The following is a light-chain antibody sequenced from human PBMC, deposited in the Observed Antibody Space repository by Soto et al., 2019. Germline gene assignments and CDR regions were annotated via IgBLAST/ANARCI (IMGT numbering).Light chain of an antibody. CDR1: SSDVGGYNY. Sequence: QSALTQPPSASGSPGQSVTISCTGTSSDVGGYNYVSWYQQHPGKAPKLMIYEVSKRPSGVPDRFSGSKSGNTASLTVSGLQAEDEADYYCSSYAGSNNLVFGTGTKLTAL. J-gene: IGLJ1*01. V-gene: IGLV2-8*01. CDR2: EVS. CDR3: SSYAGSNNLV.